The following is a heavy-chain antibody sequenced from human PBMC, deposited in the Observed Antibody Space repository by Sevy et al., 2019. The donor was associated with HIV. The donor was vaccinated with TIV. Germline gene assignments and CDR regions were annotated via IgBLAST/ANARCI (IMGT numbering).Heavy chain of an antibody. CDR3: ARHSKEWLSTCFDP. CDR2: IYYSGST. CDR1: GGSISSSSYY. Sequence: SETLSLTCTVSGGSISSSSYYWGWIRQPPGKGLEWIGSIYYSGSTYYNPSLKSRVTISVDTSKNQFSLKLSSVTAADTAVYYYARHSKEWLSTCFDPWGQGTLVTVSS. J-gene: IGHJ5*02. D-gene: IGHD3-3*01. V-gene: IGHV4-39*01.